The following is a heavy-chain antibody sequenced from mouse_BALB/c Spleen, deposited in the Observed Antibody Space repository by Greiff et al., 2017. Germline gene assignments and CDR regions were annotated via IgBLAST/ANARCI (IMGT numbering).Heavy chain of an antibody. CDR2: ISSGGGST. CDR3: ARHRDYYGSSYWFAY. Sequence: EVKLVESGGGLVKPGGSLKLSCAASGFTFSSYAMSWVRQTPEKRLEWVASISSGGGSTYYPDTVKGRFTISRDNAKNTLYLQMSSLKSEDTAMYYCARHRDYYGSSYWFAYWGQGTLVTVSA. V-gene: IGHV5-12-1*01. J-gene: IGHJ3*01. D-gene: IGHD1-1*01. CDR1: GFTFSSYA.